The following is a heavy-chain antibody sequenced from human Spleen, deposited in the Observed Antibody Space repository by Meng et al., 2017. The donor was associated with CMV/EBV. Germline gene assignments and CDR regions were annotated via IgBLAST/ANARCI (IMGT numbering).Heavy chain of an antibody. CDR1: GFTFSSYA. J-gene: IGHJ4*02. D-gene: IGHD6-13*01. V-gene: IGHV3-73*01. CDR3: TRLSAGKEGDGY. CDR2: IRSKANSYAT. Sequence: LSLTCAASGFTFSSYAMHWVRQASGKGLEWVGRIRSKANSYATIYAASVKGRFTISRDDSKNTAYLQMNSLKTEDTALYYCTRLSAGKEGDGYWGQGTLVTVSS.